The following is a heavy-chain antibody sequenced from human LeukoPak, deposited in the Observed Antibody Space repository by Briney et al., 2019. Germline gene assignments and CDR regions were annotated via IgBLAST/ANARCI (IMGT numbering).Heavy chain of an antibody. Sequence: GGSLRLSCAASGFTFSSYGMHWVRQAPGKGLEWVAFIRYDGSNKYYADSVKGRFTISRDNSKNTLYLQMNSLRAEDTAVYYCAKAMKTPRLLWLGEDYYYYGMDVWGQGTTVTVSS. D-gene: IGHD3-10*01. CDR3: AKAMKTPRLLWLGEDYYYYGMDV. V-gene: IGHV3-30*02. CDR2: IRYDGSNK. CDR1: GFTFSSYG. J-gene: IGHJ6*02.